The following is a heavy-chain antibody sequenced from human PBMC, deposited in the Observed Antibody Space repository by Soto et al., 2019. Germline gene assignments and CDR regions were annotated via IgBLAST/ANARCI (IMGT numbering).Heavy chain of an antibody. J-gene: IGHJ4*02. Sequence: EVQLVESGGGLVQPGRSLRLSCAASGFTFDDYAMHWVRQAPGKGLEWVSGISWNSGSIGYADSVKGRFTISRDNAKNSLYLQMNSLRAEDTALYYCAKGGDCGEKGYFDYWGQGTLVTVSS. CDR1: GFTFDDYA. CDR3: AKGGDCGEKGYFDY. V-gene: IGHV3-9*01. CDR2: ISWNSGSI. D-gene: IGHD4-17*01.